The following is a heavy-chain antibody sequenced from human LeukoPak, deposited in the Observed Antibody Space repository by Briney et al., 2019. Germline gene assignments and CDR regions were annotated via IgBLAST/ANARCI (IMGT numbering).Heavy chain of an antibody. V-gene: IGHV1-46*01. J-gene: IGHJ3*02. CDR1: GYTFTRYS. D-gene: IGHD2-21*02. CDR3: ARELISGDWTWDI. Sequence: ASVKVSCKASGYTFTRYSINWVRQAPGQGLEWMGIINPSGGSTTYAQKFQGRVTMTRDTSTSTVYMELSSLRSEDTAVYYCARELISGDWTWDIWGQGTMVTVSS. CDR2: INPSGGST.